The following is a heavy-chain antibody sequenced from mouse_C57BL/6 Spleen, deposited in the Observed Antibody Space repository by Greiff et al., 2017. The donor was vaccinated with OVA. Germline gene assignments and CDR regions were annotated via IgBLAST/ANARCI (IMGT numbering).Heavy chain of an antibody. CDR2: IYPSDSET. CDR1: GYTFTSYW. J-gene: IGHJ2*01. Sequence: VQLQQPGAELVRPGSSVKLSCKASGYTFTSYWMDWVKQRPGQGLEWIGNIYPSDSETHYNQKFKDKATLTVDKSSSTAYMQLSSLTSEDSAVYYCARDRDGYYFDYWGQGTTLTVSS. D-gene: IGHD3-3*01. CDR3: ARDRDGYYFDY. V-gene: IGHV1-61*01.